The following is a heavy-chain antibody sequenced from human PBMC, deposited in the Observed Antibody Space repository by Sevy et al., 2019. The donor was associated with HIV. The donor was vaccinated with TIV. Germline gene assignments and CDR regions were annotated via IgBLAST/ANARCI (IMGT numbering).Heavy chain of an antibody. CDR1: GGSISSLNYY. V-gene: IGHV4-31*03. Sequence: SETLSLTCTVSGGSISSLNYYWTWIRQHPGNGLEWIGYISYSGRTNYNPSLKSRLTISLDTSKNQFSLRLSSVTAADTALFYCARANAYLTSDAFDLWGQGTMVTVSS. CDR3: ARANAYLTSDAFDL. D-gene: IGHD1-26*01. J-gene: IGHJ3*01. CDR2: ISYSGRT.